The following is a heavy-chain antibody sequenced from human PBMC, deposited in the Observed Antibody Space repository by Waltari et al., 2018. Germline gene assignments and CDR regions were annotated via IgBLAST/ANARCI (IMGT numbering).Heavy chain of an antibody. D-gene: IGHD2-21*01. CDR1: GFNFSSSA. V-gene: IGHV3-30-3*01. CDR3: ARGTGMVVIAIPYYFDY. CDR2: ISYDGSNK. Sequence: QVQLVESGGGVVQPGRSLRPSCAASGFNFSSSAMHGVRPAPGKGLEWVAVISYDGSNKYYADSVKGRFTISRDNSKNTLYLQMNSLRAEDTAVYYCARGTGMVVIAIPYYFDYGGQGTLVTVSS. J-gene: IGHJ4*02.